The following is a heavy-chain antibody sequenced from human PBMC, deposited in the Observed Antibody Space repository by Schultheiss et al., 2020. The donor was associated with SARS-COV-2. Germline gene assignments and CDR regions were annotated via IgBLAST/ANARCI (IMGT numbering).Heavy chain of an antibody. Sequence: SETLSLTCTVSGGSISSGTYYWSWIRQHPGKGLEWIGEIYHSGSTNYNPSLKSRVTISVDKSKNQFSLKLSSVTAADTAVYYCARVLVKGLPRIAAAPDWGQGTLVTVSS. CDR3: ARVLVKGLPRIAAAPD. CDR1: GGSISSGTYY. CDR2: IYHSGST. D-gene: IGHD6-13*01. J-gene: IGHJ4*02. V-gene: IGHV4-39*07.